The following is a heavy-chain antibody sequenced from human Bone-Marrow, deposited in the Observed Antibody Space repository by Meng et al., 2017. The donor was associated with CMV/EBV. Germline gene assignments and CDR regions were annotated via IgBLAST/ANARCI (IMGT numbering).Heavy chain of an antibody. V-gene: IGHV3-30*02. Sequence: GGSLRLSCVGTGFIFSNYDMNWVRQAPGKGLEWVTFTRHGESTAFYADSVKGRFTISRDNSKNTLYLQMNSLRGEDTAVYYCAKDHGTSWATFDYWGQGNLVTFSS. CDR3: AKDHGTSWATFDY. D-gene: IGHD6-13*01. CDR2: TRHGESTA. J-gene: IGHJ4*02. CDR1: GFIFSNYD.